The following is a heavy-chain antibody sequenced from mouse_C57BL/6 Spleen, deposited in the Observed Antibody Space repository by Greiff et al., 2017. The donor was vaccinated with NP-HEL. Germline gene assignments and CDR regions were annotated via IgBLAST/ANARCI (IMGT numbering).Heavy chain of an antibody. CDR1: GYTFTDYN. V-gene: IGHV1-18*01. CDR2: INPNNGGT. J-gene: IGHJ3*01. D-gene: IGHD1-1*01. Sequence: EVQLQQSGPELVKPGASVKIPCKASGYTFTDYNMDWVKQSHGKSLEWIGDINPNNGGTIYNQKFKGKATLTVDKSSSTAYMELRSLTSEDTAVYYCARERDYYGSPSFAYWGQGTLVTVSA. CDR3: ARERDYYGSPSFAY.